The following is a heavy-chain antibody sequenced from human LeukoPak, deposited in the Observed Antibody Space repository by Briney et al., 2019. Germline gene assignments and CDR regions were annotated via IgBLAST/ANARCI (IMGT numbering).Heavy chain of an antibody. CDR3: ARGYYYDSSGYYYAEYFQH. CDR2: MNPNSGNT. J-gene: IGHJ1*01. Sequence: ASVTVSCTASGYTFTSYDINWVRQATGQGLEWMGWMNPNSGNTGYAQKFQGRVTMTRNTSISTAYMELSSLRSEDTAVYYCARGYYYDSSGYYYAEYFQHWGQGTLVTVSS. CDR1: GYTFTSYD. D-gene: IGHD3-22*01. V-gene: IGHV1-8*01.